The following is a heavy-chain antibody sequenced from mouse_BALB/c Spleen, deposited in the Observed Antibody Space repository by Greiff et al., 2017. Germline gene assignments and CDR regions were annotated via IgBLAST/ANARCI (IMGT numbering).Heavy chain of an antibody. Sequence: QVQLQQSGAELMKPGASVKISCKATGYTFSSYWIEWVKQRPGHGLEWIGEILPGSGSTNYNEKFKGKATFTADTSSNTAYMQLSSLTSEDSAVYYCANLLLPWYFDVWGAGTTVTVSS. V-gene: IGHV1-9*01. CDR1: GYTFSSYW. D-gene: IGHD1-1*01. CDR3: ANLLLPWYFDV. CDR2: ILPGSGST. J-gene: IGHJ1*01.